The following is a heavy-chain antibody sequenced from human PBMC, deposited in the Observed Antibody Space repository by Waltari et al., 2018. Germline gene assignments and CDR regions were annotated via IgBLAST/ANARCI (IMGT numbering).Heavy chain of an antibody. D-gene: IGHD3-3*01. Sequence: EVQLLESGGGLVQPGGSLRLSCAASGFTFSSYALSWVRQAPGKGLGWVSAISGSGGSTYYAAPVKGLVTISRDTSKNTLYLQMTSLSAEDTDVYYCAMKTYYDLWSGYYFPYWGQGTLVTVSS. CDR1: GFTFSSYA. CDR2: ISGSGGST. J-gene: IGHJ4*02. CDR3: AMKTYYDLWSGYYFPY. V-gene: IGHV3-23*01.